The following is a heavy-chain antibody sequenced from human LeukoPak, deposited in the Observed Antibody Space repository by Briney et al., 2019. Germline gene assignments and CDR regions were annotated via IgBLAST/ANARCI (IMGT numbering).Heavy chain of an antibody. D-gene: IGHD2-21*01. CDR1: GGSISSGGYY. J-gene: IGHJ4*02. V-gene: IGHV4-31*03. CDR2: IYYSGST. Sequence: SQTLSLTCPVSGGSISSGGYYWSWIRQHPGKGLEWIGYIYYSGSTYYNPSLKSRVTISVDTSKNQFSLKLSSVTAADTAVYYCARGRAVIYFDYWGQGTLVTVSS. CDR3: ARGRAVIYFDY.